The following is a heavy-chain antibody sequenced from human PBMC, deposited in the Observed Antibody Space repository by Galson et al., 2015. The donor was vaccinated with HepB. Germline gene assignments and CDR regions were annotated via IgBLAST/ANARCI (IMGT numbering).Heavy chain of an antibody. D-gene: IGHD3-9*01. CDR3: ARVELRYFDWSQEQGAFDI. CDR1: GYTFTSYA. CDR2: INAGNGNT. Sequence: SVKVSCKASGYTFTSYAMHWVRQAPGQRLEWMEWINAGNGNTKYSQKFQGRVTITRDTSASTAYMELSSLRSEDTAVYYCARVELRYFDWSQEQGAFDIWGQGTMVTVSS. V-gene: IGHV1-3*01. J-gene: IGHJ3*02.